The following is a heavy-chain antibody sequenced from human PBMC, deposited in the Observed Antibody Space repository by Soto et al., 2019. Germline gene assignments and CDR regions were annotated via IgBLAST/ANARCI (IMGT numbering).Heavy chain of an antibody. CDR2: ISYDGSNR. Sequence: QVQLVESGGGGVQPGRSLRLSCAASGLTLSNYAMHWVRQAPGKGLEWVAVISYDGSNRYYADSVKGRFTISRDNSKNTLYLQMNSLRAEDTAVYYCARVTQAVAADYWGQGTLVTVSS. D-gene: IGHD6-19*01. CDR3: ARVTQAVAADY. J-gene: IGHJ4*02. V-gene: IGHV3-30-3*01. CDR1: GLTLSNYA.